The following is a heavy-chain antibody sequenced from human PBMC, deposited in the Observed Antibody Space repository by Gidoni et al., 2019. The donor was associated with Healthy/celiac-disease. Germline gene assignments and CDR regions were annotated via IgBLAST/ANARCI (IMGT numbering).Heavy chain of an antibody. D-gene: IGHD3-22*01. J-gene: IGHJ4*02. V-gene: IGHV3-23*01. CDR1: GFPFSPTP. CDR3: AKELYYYDSSGYYELDY. Sequence: EVQLLESGGGLVQPGGSLRLSCAASGFPFSPTPMSWVRQAPGKGLEWVSAISGSGGSTYYADSVKGRFTISRDNSKNTLYLQMNSLRAEDTAVYYCAKELYYYDSSGYYELDYWGQGTLVTVSS. CDR2: ISGSGGST.